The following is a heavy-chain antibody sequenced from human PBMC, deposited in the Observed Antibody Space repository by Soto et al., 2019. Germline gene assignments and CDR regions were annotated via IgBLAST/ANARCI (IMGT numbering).Heavy chain of an antibody. Sequence: ASVKVSCKASGYTFTGYYMHWVRQAPGQGLEWMGWINPNSGGTNYAQKFQGWVTMTRDTSISTAYTELSRLRSDDTAVYYCARDSAPIAVKLRYFDHNQHWFDPWGQGTLVTVSS. J-gene: IGHJ5*02. CDR2: INPNSGGT. CDR3: ARDSAPIAVKLRYFDHNQHWFDP. V-gene: IGHV1-2*04. CDR1: GYTFTGYY. D-gene: IGHD3-9*01.